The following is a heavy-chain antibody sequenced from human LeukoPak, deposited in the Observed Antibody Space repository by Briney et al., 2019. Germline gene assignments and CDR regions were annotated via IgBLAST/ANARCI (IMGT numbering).Heavy chain of an antibody. Sequence: PGGSLRLSCAASGFTFSSYEMNWVRQAPGKGLEWVSYISSSGSTIYYADSVKGRFTISRDNAKNPLYLQMNSLRAEDTAVYYCARDLWFGEEHPYYYYGMDVWGQGTTVTVSS. J-gene: IGHJ6*02. CDR3: ARDLWFGEEHPYYYYGMDV. D-gene: IGHD3-10*01. V-gene: IGHV3-48*03. CDR2: ISSSGSTI. CDR1: GFTFSSYE.